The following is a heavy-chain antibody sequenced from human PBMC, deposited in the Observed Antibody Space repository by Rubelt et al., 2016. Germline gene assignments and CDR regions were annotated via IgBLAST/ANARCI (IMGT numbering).Heavy chain of an antibody. CDR2: GTT. J-gene: IGHJ6*02. Sequence: GTTNHNPSLKSRVTLAVDKSKNQFYLSLSSVSAADTALYFCARLPKRYYGMDVWGQGTTVTVSS. CDR3: ARLPKRYYGMDV. V-gene: IGHV4-4*01.